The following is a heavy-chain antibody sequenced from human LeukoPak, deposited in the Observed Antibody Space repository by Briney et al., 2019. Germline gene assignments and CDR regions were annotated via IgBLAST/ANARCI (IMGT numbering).Heavy chain of an antibody. CDR1: GGSICSSSYY. V-gene: IGHV4-39*07. CDR3: ARVNPYYDILTGYFDY. J-gene: IGHJ4*02. D-gene: IGHD3-9*01. CDR2: IYYSGST. Sequence: SETLSLTCTVSGGSICSSSYYWGWIRQPPGKGLEWIGSIYYSGSTYYNPSLKSRVTISVDTSKNQFSLKLSSVTAADTAVYYCARVNPYYDILTGYFDYWGQGTLVTVSS.